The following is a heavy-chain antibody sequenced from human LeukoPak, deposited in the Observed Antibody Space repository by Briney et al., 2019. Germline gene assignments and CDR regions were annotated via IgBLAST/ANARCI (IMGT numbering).Heavy chain of an antibody. V-gene: IGHV3-30*09. CDR3: AKAMVVMVYAIRD. Sequence: GGSLRLSCAASGFIFSNSLMHWVRQAPGKGLEWVALLSYDGSTKFYADSVKGRFAISKDNSKNTLYLEMNSLRGEDTAVYYCAKAMVVMVYAIRDWGQGTLVTVSS. J-gene: IGHJ4*02. CDR2: LSYDGSTK. CDR1: GFIFSNSL. D-gene: IGHD2-8*01.